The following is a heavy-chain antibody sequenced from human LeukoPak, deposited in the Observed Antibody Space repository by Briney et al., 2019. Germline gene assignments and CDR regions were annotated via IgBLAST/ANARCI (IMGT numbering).Heavy chain of an antibody. CDR3: AKKNGDYFDY. CDR2: ISYDGSNK. CDR1: GFTFSSYG. Sequence: GGSLRLSCAASGFTFSSYGMHWVRQAPGKGLEWVAVISYDGSNKYYADPVKGRFAISRDNSKNTLYLQMNSLRAEDTAVYYCAKKNGDYFDYWGQGTLVTVSS. J-gene: IGHJ4*02. V-gene: IGHV3-30*18. D-gene: IGHD4-17*01.